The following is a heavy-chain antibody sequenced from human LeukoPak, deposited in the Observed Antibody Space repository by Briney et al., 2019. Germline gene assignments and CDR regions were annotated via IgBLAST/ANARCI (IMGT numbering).Heavy chain of an antibody. Sequence: SETLSLTCTVSGGSISSSSYYWGWIRQPPGKGLEWIGSIYYSGSTYYNPSLKSRVTISVDTSKNQFSLKLSSVTAADTAVYYCARDRGYDILTGYQGSPFDPWGQGTLVTVSS. CDR2: IYYSGST. J-gene: IGHJ5*02. CDR3: ARDRGYDILTGYQGSPFDP. CDR1: GGSISSSSYY. V-gene: IGHV4-39*07. D-gene: IGHD3-9*01.